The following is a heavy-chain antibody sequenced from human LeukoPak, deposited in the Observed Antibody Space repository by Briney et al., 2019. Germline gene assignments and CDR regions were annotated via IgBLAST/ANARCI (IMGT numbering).Heavy chain of an antibody. CDR3: ARGRGAAAGTNYYYYMDV. CDR1: GGSISSYY. V-gene: IGHV4-4*07. CDR2: IYTSGST. Sequence: SETLSLTCTDPGGSISSYYWSWIRQPAGKGLEWIGRIYTSGSTNYNPSLKSRVTISVDKSKNQFSLKLSSVTAADAAVYYCARGRGAAAGTNYYYYMDVWGKGTTVTVSS. J-gene: IGHJ6*03. D-gene: IGHD6-13*01.